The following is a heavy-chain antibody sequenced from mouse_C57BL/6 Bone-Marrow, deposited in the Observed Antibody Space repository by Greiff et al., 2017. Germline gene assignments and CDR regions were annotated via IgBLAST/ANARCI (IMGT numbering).Heavy chain of an antibody. CDR1: GFNIKNYY. Sequence: VQLQQSVAELVRPGASVKLSCTASGFNIKNYYMHWVKQRPEQGLEWIGRIDPANGNTKYAPKFQGKATITADTSSNTAYMQLSSLTSEDTAIYYCSRPIYYYGSSCARDYWGRGTSVTVSS. V-gene: IGHV14-3*01. CDR3: SRPIYYYGSSCARDY. D-gene: IGHD1-1*01. J-gene: IGHJ4*01. CDR2: IDPANGNT.